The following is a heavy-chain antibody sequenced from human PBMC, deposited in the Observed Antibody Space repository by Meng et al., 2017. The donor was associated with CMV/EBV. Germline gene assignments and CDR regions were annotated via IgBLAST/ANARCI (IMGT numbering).Heavy chain of an antibody. CDR2: ISSSGSTI. D-gene: IGHD3-3*01. CDR1: GFTFSDYY. J-gene: IGHJ6*02. Sequence: GESLKISCAASGFTFSDYYMSWIRQAPGKGLEWVSYISSSGSTIHYADSVKGRFTISRDNAKNSLYLQMNSLRAEDTAVYYCARESITIFGVVMTGMDVWGQGTTVTVSS. V-gene: IGHV3-11*01. CDR3: ARESITIFGVVMTGMDV.